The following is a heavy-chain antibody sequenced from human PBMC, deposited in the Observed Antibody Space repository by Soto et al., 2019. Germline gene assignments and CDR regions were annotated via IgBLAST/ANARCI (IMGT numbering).Heavy chain of an antibody. D-gene: IGHD3-22*01. J-gene: IGHJ4*02. CDR2: ISGSGGST. CDR3: AKDHYSDSSGPSL. V-gene: IGHV3-23*01. CDR1: GVTVSSYA. Sequence: GGRMSVACAASGVTVSSYAMSWVRQAPGKGLEWVSAISGSGGSTYYADSVKGRFTISRDNSTNTLYLQMNSLRAEDPDVYYCAKDHYSDSSGPSLWGQGTLVTVSS.